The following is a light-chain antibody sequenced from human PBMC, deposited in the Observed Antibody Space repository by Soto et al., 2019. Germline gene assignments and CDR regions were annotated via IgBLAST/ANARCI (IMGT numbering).Light chain of an antibody. CDR3: SSYSGTNYHYV. Sequence: QAVVTHPPSASGSFGQSVTISCTGTSSDVGGYNYVSWYQQHPGKAPKLMIYEVSERPSGVPDRFSGSKSGNTASLTVSGLQADDEADYYCSSYSGTNYHYVFGTGTKVTVL. J-gene: IGLJ1*01. CDR1: SSDVGGYNY. V-gene: IGLV2-8*01. CDR2: EVS.